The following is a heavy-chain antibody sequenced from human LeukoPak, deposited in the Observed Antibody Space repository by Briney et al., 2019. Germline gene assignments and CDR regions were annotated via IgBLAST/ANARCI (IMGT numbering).Heavy chain of an antibody. CDR2: ISGSGGST. CDR3: AKGSRVLRYFDWSPLKYYYYGMDV. Sequence: GGSLRLSCAASGFTFSSYAMSWVRQAPGKALEWVSAISGSGGSTYYADSVKGRFTISRDNSKNTLYLQMNSLRAEDTAVYYCAKGSRVLRYFDWSPLKYYYYGMDVWGQGTTVTVSS. D-gene: IGHD3-9*01. J-gene: IGHJ6*02. V-gene: IGHV3-23*01. CDR1: GFTFSSYA.